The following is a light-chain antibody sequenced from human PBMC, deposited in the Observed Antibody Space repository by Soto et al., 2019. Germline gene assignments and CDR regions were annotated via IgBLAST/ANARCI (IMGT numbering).Light chain of an antibody. CDR2: VVS. V-gene: IGLV2-14*01. Sequence: QSALTQPASVSGSPGQSIAISCTGTSSDVGGYNYVSWHQQHPGKAPKVLISVVSNRPSGVSNRFSGSKSGNTASLTISGLQAEDEADYYCSSYTAKGIPYVVFGGGTKLTVL. CDR1: SSDVGGYNY. J-gene: IGLJ2*01. CDR3: SSYTAKGIPYVV.